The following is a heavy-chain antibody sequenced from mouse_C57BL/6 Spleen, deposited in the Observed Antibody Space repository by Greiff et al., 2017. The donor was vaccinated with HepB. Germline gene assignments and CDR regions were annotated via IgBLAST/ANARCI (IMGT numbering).Heavy chain of an antibody. CDR1: GYTFTSYD. V-gene: IGHV1-85*01. CDR2: IYPRDRST. CDR3: AGWGYYAVDY. J-gene: IGHJ4*01. Sequence: VQLQQSGSELVKPGASVKLSCKASGYTFTSYDINWVKQRPGQGLERIGRIYPRDRSTKYKGKCKGKATLTVDTSSSPAYMELHSLTSEDSAVCLGAGWGYYAVDYLGQGASVTVSS.